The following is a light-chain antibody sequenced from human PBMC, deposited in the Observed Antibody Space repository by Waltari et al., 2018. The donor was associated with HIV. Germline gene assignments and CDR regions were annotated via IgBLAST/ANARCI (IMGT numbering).Light chain of an antibody. V-gene: IGKV1-6*01. CDR1: QAIRND. J-gene: IGKJ1*01. CDR3: LQDPDFPRT. Sequence: AIQMTQSPSSLSASVGDRVTLTCRASQAIRNDLAWFQQIPGKAPKLLIYTTSTSQSGVPSRFSASGSGSDFTLTISSLQPEDFATYYCLQDPDFPRTFGQGTKVDLK. CDR2: TTS.